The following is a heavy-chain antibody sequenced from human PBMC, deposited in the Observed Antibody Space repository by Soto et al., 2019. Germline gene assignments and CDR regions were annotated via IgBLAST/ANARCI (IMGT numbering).Heavy chain of an antibody. CDR1: GYSFTSYW. D-gene: IGHD3-22*01. J-gene: IGHJ4*02. CDR2: IYPGDSDT. V-gene: IGHV5-51*01. Sequence: GESLKISCKGSGYSFTSYWIGWVRQMPGKGLEWMGIIYPGDSDTRYSPSFQGQVTISADKSISTAYLQWSSLKASDTAMYYCARHVTSSYDSSGYHPDFAYWGQGTLVTVSS. CDR3: ARHVTSSYDSSGYHPDFAY.